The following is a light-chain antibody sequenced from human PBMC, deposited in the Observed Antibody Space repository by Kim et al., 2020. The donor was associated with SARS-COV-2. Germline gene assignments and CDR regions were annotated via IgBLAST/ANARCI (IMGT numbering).Light chain of an antibody. Sequence: LSPVARATLSCRASQSVSTYLAWYQQRPGQSPRLLIYGASSRATGIPDRFSGSGSGTDFTLTIARLEPEDFAVYYCQHHGRSPPFTFGQGTKLEI. V-gene: IGKV3-20*01. CDR2: GAS. CDR3: QHHGRSPPFT. J-gene: IGKJ2*01. CDR1: QSVSTY.